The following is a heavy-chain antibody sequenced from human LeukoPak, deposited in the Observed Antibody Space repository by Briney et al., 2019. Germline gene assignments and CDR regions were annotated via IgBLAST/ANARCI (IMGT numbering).Heavy chain of an antibody. J-gene: IGHJ4*02. Sequence: GGSLRLSCAASGFTLRSYAMRLLRQAPGKGLEWASAISGSGGSTYYADSVKGRFTISRDNSKNTLYLQMNSLRAEDTAVYYCARDSIVGATTPLAYWGQGTLVTVSS. CDR3: ARDSIVGATTPLAY. CDR2: ISGSGGST. D-gene: IGHD1-26*01. CDR1: GFTLRSYA. V-gene: IGHV3-23*01.